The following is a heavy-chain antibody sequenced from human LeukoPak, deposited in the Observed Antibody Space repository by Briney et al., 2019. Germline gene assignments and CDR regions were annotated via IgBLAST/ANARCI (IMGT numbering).Heavy chain of an antibody. CDR2: IYHSGST. V-gene: IGHV4-38-2*01. CDR3: ARTYSSSSFFDY. Sequence: PSETLSLTCAVSGYSISSGYYWGWIRQPPGKGLEWIGSIYHSGSTYYNPSLKSRVTMSVDTSKNQFSLKLSSVTAADTAVYYCARTYSSSSFFDYWGQGTLVTVSS. J-gene: IGHJ4*02. CDR1: GYSISSGYY. D-gene: IGHD6-6*01.